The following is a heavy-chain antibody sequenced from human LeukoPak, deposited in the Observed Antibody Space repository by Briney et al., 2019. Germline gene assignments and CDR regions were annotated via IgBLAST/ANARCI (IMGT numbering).Heavy chain of an antibody. Sequence: PGGSLRLSCAASGFPFSDYYMTWLRQAPGKGLEWVSAISGSGGSTYYADSVKGRFTISRDNSKNTLYLQMNSLRAEDTAVYYCAKDSMRSWDYVWGSYRYTDYYFDYWGQGTLVTVSS. J-gene: IGHJ4*02. CDR1: GFPFSDYY. CDR3: AKDSMRSWDYVWGSYRYTDYYFDY. V-gene: IGHV3-23*01. CDR2: ISGSGGST. D-gene: IGHD3-16*02.